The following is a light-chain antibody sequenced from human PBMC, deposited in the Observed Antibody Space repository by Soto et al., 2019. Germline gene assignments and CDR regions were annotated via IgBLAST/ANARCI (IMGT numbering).Light chain of an antibody. CDR1: SSDVGAYNY. J-gene: IGLJ1*01. V-gene: IGLV2-14*01. CDR3: SSYTTSSTYV. CDR2: EVS. Sequence: QSALTQPASVSGSPGQSITISCTGTSSDVGAYNYVSWYQQHPGKAPKLMIYEVSNRPSGVSNRFSGSKSGITASLTISGLQAEDEADYHCSSYTTSSTYVFGTGTKVTVL.